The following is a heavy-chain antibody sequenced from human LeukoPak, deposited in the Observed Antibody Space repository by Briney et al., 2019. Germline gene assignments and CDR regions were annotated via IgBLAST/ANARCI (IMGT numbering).Heavy chain of an antibody. CDR3: ARDRYYGSGSYYNFYYFDY. V-gene: IGHV3-33*01. J-gene: IGHJ4*02. CDR1: GFTFSSYG. CDR2: IWYDGSNK. Sequence: GRSLRLSCAASGFTFSSYGMHWVRQAPGKGLEWVAVIWYDGSNKYYADSVKGRFTISRDNSKNTLYLQMNSLRAEDTAVYYCARDRYYGSGSYYNFYYFDYWGQRTLVTVSS. D-gene: IGHD3-10*01.